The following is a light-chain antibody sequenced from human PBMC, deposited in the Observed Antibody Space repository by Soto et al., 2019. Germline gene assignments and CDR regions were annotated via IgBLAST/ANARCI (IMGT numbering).Light chain of an antibody. J-gene: IGLJ2*01. CDR2: DDD. V-gene: IGLV1-51*01. CDR1: SSNIGGNS. CDR3: QSYDSSLSGVV. Sequence: QSVMTQPPSVSAAPGQRVTISCSGSSSNIGGNSVSWYQQLPGTAPKLLIYDDDKRPSGIPDRFSGSKSGTSATLGITGFQTGDEADYYCQSYDSSLSGVVFGGGTKLTVL.